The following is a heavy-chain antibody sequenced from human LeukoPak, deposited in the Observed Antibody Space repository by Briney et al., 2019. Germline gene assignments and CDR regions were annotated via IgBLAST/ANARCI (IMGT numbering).Heavy chain of an antibody. Sequence: PGGSLRLSCAASGFTVSSNYMSWVRQAPGKGLEWVSVIYSGGSTYYADSVKGRFTISRDNSKNTLYLQMNSLRAEDTAVYYCASSVWFGELFIDYWGQGTLVTVSS. D-gene: IGHD3-10*01. CDR2: IYSGGST. CDR1: GFTVSSNY. V-gene: IGHV3-53*01. J-gene: IGHJ4*02. CDR3: ASSVWFGELFIDY.